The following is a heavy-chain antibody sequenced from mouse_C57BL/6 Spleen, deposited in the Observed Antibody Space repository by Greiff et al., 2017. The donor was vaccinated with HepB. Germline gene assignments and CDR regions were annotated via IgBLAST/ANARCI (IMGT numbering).Heavy chain of an antibody. J-gene: IGHJ4*01. Sequence: EVQLQQSGPELVKPGASVKIPCKASGYTFTDYNMDWVKQSHGKSLEWIGDINPNNGGTIYNQKFKGKATLTVDKSSSTAYMELRSLTSEDTAVYYCARRAFTTVAYAMDYWGQGTSVTVSS. V-gene: IGHV1-18*01. CDR2: INPNNGGT. D-gene: IGHD1-1*01. CDR1: GYTFTDYN. CDR3: ARRAFTTVAYAMDY.